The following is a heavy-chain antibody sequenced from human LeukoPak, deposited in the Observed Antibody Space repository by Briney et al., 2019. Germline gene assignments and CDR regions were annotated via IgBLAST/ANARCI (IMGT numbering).Heavy chain of an antibody. Sequence: GGSLRLSCAASGFTFRNSGMDWVRQAPGKGLEWVAFIRYDGSNKYHADSVKGRFSISRDNSKNTLYLQMNSLRAEDTAVYYCAKDYYMDVWGKGTTVTISS. J-gene: IGHJ6*03. CDR1: GFTFRNSG. CDR3: AKDYYMDV. CDR2: IRYDGSNK. V-gene: IGHV3-30*02.